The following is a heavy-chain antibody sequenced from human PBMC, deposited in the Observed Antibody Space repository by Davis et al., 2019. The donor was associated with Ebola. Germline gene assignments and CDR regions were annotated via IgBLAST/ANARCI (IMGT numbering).Heavy chain of an antibody. CDR2: IYHSGST. V-gene: IGHV4-4*02. CDR3: SDWNR. J-gene: IGHJ4*02. D-gene: IGHD1-1*01. Sequence: GSLRLSCAVSGGSISSSNWWSWVRQPPGKGLEWIGEIYHSGSTNYNPSLKSRVTMSVETSKNQFSLRLKSLTAADTAVYYCSDWNRWGQGTLVTVSS. CDR1: GGSISSSNW.